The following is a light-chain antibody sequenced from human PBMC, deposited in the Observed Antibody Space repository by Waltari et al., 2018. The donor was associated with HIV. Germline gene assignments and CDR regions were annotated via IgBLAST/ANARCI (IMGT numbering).Light chain of an antibody. CDR1: SSDVGGYNY. CDR3: CSYAGTYPYV. V-gene: IGLV2-11*01. J-gene: IGLJ1*01. CDR2: DVT. Sequence: QSALTQPRSVSGSPGQSVTISCTGTSSDVGGYNYVSWYQQHPGKAPKLIIYDVTKRPSGVPDRFSGSKSGNTASLTISGLQAEDEAGYYCCSYAGTYPYVFGTGTKVTVL.